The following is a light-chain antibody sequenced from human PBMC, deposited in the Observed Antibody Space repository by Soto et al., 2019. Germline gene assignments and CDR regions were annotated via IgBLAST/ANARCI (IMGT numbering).Light chain of an antibody. J-gene: IGKJ1*01. CDR1: QSVGGS. Sequence: DTVLTQSPGTLSLSPGERATLSSMASQSVGGSLAWYKQRPGQAPRLLVYHTSNRATGIPDRFSASGSGTEFTLTISRLQPEDFAVYYCQQYARSPRTFGQGTNVDIK. V-gene: IGKV3-20*01. CDR2: HTS. CDR3: QQYARSPRT.